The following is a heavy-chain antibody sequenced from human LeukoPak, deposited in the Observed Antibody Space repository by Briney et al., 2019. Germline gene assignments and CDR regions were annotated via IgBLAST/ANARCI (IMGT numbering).Heavy chain of an antibody. J-gene: IGHJ3*02. Sequence: GGSLRLSCTASGFTFGDHAMSWFRQAPGKGLEWVGFIRSKAYGGTTEYAASVKGRFTISRDDSKSIAYLQMNSLKTEDTAVYYCTPYYDSSGYHDAFDIWGQGTMVTVSS. V-gene: IGHV3-49*03. CDR3: TPYYDSSGYHDAFDI. CDR1: GFTFGDHA. D-gene: IGHD3-22*01. CDR2: IRSKAYGGTT.